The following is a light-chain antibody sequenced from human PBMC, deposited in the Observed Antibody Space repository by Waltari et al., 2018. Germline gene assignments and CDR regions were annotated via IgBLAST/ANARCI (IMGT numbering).Light chain of an antibody. J-gene: IGLJ3*02. Sequence: QSVLTQPPSAYGTPGQRVTISFSGSRSNIGSTTVNWYQQLPGTAPKLLIYSNNQRPSGVPDRFSGSKSGTSASLAISGLQSEDEADYYCAAWDDSLNGWVFGGGTKLTVL. CDR3: AAWDDSLNGWV. CDR1: RSNIGSTT. V-gene: IGLV1-44*01. CDR2: SNN.